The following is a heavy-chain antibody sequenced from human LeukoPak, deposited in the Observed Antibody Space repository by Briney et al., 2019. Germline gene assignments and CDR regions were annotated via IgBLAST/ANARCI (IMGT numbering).Heavy chain of an antibody. Sequence: ASVKVSCKASGYTFTSYGISWVRQAPGQGLEWMGWISAYNGNTNYAQKLQGRVTMTTDTSTSTAYMELSSLRSEDTAVYYCARDPYYYGSGSYYEDWGQGTLVTVSS. V-gene: IGHV1-18*01. J-gene: IGHJ4*02. D-gene: IGHD3-10*01. CDR2: ISAYNGNT. CDR1: GYTFTSYG. CDR3: ARDPYYYGSGSYYED.